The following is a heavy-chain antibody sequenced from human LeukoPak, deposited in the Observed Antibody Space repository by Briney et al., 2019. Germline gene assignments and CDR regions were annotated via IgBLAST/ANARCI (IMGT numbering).Heavy chain of an antibody. CDR1: GFTFDDYA. D-gene: IGHD3-22*01. CDR2: ISWDAGTT. V-gene: IGHV3-43D*03. J-gene: IGHJ4*02. CDR3: AKGGDSTGYYLFDY. Sequence: GGSLRLSCAASGFTFDDYAMHWVRQVPGKGLEWVSLISWDAGTTYYADSVKGRFTISRDNSKNSLYLQMNSLRAEDTAFYYCAKGGDSTGYYLFDYWGQGTLVTVSS.